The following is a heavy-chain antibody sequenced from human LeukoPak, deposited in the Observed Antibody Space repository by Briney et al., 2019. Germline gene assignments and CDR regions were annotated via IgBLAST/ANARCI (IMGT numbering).Heavy chain of an antibody. V-gene: IGHV1-18*01. CDR2: ISAYNGNT. CDR1: GYTFTSYG. D-gene: IGHD3-10*01. CDR3: ARGDYYGSGSYYIEVGDY. J-gene: IGHJ4*02. Sequence: ASVKVSCKASGYTFTSYGISWVRQAPGQGLEWMGWISAYNGNTNYAQKLQGRVTMTTDTSTSTAYMELRSLRSDDTAVYYCARGDYYGSGSYYIEVGDYWGQGTLVTVSS.